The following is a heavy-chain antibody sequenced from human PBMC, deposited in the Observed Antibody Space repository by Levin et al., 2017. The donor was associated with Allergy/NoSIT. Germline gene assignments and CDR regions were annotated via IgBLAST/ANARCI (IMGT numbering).Heavy chain of an antibody. CDR3: ARWELRYYYYYGMDG. CDR2: INHSGST. CDR1: GGSFSGYY. Sequence: SETLSLTCAVYGGSFSGYYWSWIRQPPGKGLEWIGEINHSGSTNYNPSLKSRVTISVDTSKNQFSLKLSSVTAADTAVYYCARWELRYYYYYGMDGWGQGTTVTVSS. V-gene: IGHV4-34*01. J-gene: IGHJ6*02. D-gene: IGHD1-26*01.